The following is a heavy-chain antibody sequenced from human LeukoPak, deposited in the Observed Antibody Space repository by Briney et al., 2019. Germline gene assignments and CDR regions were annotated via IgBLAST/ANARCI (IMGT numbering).Heavy chain of an antibody. D-gene: IGHD3-16*02. V-gene: IGHV3-20*04. CDR2: INWNGGTT. CDR1: GFTFDDYG. Sequence: GGSLRLSCEASGFTFDDYGMTWVRQVPGKGLEWISSINWNGGTTSYADSVKGRFTTSRDNDKNSLYLQMNSLRAEDTALYYCARGGYRQLAYFDYWGQGALVTVSS. J-gene: IGHJ4*02. CDR3: ARGGYRQLAYFDY.